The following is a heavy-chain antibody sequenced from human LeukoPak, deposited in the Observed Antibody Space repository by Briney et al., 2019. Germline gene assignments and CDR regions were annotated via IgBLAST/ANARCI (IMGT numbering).Heavy chain of an antibody. J-gene: IGHJ4*02. CDR1: GDSVSSNTVA. CDR3: ARNPSDDQGLDN. Sequence: SQTLSLTYAISGDSVSSNTVAWYCLTESPSRGLEWLGRTYYRSNWYYEYSVSVRSRITINADTSKNQSSPQLHSLTPQDTAVYYCARNPSDDQGLDNWGQGNPVTVSS. V-gene: IGHV6-1*01. CDR2: TYYRSNWYY. D-gene: IGHD3-16*01.